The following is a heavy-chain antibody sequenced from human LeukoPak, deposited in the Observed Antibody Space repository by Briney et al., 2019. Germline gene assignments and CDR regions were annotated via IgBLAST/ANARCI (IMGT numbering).Heavy chain of an antibody. Sequence: GASVKVSCKASGYTFTSYGISWVRQAPGQGLEWMGWISAYNGNTNYAQKLQGRVTMTTDTSTSTAYMELRSLRSDDTAVYYCARDLALYGSGSLFYYGMDVWGQGTTVTVSS. V-gene: IGHV1-18*01. CDR2: ISAYNGNT. D-gene: IGHD3-10*01. CDR1: GYTFTSYG. J-gene: IGHJ6*02. CDR3: ARDLALYGSGSLFYYGMDV.